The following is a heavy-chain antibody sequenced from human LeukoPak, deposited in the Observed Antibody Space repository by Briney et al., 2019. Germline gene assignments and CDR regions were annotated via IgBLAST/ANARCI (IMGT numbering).Heavy chain of an antibody. J-gene: IGHJ5*02. Sequence: GGSLRLSCAASGFTFSSYSMNWVRQAPGKGLEWVSYISSSSSTIYYADSVKGRFTISRDNAKNSLYLQMNSLRAEDTAVYYCARDPSTAAMRYSSSWYGDWFDPWGQGTLVTVSS. CDR3: ARDPSTAAMRYSSSWYGDWFDP. V-gene: IGHV3-48*01. CDR1: GFTFSSYS. D-gene: IGHD6-13*01. CDR2: ISSSSSTI.